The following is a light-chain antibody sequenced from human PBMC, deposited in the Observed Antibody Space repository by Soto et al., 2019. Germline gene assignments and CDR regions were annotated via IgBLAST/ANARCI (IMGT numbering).Light chain of an antibody. CDR1: QSVGSNY. Sequence: DTVLTQSPGTLSLSPGERATLSCRASQSVGSNYLDWYQQKPGQAPRLLIYGAFSRATGIPDRFSGSGSGTDFTLTITRLEPEDFAVYYCQHYGSTVYTFGQGTKLEIK. J-gene: IGKJ2*01. CDR2: GAF. V-gene: IGKV3-20*01. CDR3: QHYGSTVYT.